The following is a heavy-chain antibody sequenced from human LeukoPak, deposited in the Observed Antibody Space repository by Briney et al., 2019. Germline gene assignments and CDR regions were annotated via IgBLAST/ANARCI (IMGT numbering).Heavy chain of an antibody. J-gene: IGHJ4*02. CDR3: ARRNGYNDY. D-gene: IGHD5-24*01. V-gene: IGHV5-51*01. CDR2: IYPGDSDT. CDR1: GYTFSSYW. Sequence: GESLKISCKGSGYTFSSYWIGWVRQMPGKGLEWMGIIYPGDSDTRYSPSLQGQVTISVDTSIGTAYLQWSSLKASDTAMYYCARRNGYNDYWGQGTLVTVSS.